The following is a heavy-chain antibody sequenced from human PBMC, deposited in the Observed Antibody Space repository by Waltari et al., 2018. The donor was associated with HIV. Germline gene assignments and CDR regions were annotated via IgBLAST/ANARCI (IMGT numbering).Heavy chain of an antibody. D-gene: IGHD3-22*01. CDR2: INHSRDT. J-gene: IGHJ5*01. CDR3: ARVSAYDTSLYYFDS. CDR1: GGSFSGYS. V-gene: IGHV4-34*02. Sequence: QVPLQQWGAGLLKPSETLSLTCAVYGGSFSGYSWTWVRQPPGKALEWIGEINHSRDTNYNPSLMSRVTISVDASKNQFSLKLRSVTAADTAVYYCARVSAYDTSLYYFDSWGQGTLVTVSS.